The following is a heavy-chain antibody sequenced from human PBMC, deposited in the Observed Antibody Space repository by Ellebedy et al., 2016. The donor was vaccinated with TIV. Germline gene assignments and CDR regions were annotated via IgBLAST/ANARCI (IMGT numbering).Heavy chain of an antibody. CDR3: ASRSGSYPPKIDY. Sequence: GGSLRLXXAASGFTFNRYAINWVRQAPGEGLEWVSAISGSVGSTYYADSVKGRFTISRDNSKNTLYLQMNSLRAEDTAVYYCASRSGSYPPKIDYWGQGTLVTVSS. CDR1: GFTFNRYA. D-gene: IGHD3-10*01. J-gene: IGHJ4*02. V-gene: IGHV3-23*01. CDR2: ISGSVGST.